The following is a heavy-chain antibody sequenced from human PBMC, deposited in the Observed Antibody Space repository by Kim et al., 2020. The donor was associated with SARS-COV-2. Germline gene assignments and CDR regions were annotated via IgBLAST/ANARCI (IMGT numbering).Heavy chain of an antibody. Sequence: SETLSLTCTVSSDSISSYYCSWIRQLPGKGLEWIGYIYYSGSTNYNPSLNSRVTISWDTSKNQFSLELTSVTDADTAVYYCARSEGRGSWHQFDYWGLGILVTVSS. D-gene: IGHD6-13*01. CDR3: ARSEGRGSWHQFDY. V-gene: IGHV4-59*01. CDR1: SDSISSYY. J-gene: IGHJ4*02. CDR2: IYYSGST.